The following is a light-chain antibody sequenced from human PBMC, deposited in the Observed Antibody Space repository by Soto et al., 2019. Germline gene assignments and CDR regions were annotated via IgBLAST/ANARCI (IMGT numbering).Light chain of an antibody. J-gene: IGLJ1*01. CDR1: SSDVGGYNY. V-gene: IGLV2-14*01. CDR3: SSYTSSSTYV. CDR2: EVS. Sequence: QSVLTQPASVSGSPGQSITISCTGTSSDVGGYNYVPWYQQHPGKAPQLMIYEVSNRPSGVSNRFSGSKSGNTASLTISGLQAEDEADYYCSSYTSSSTYVSGAGTKVTVL.